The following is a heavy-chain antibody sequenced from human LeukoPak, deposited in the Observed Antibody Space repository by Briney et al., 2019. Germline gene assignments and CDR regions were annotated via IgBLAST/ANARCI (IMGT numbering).Heavy chain of an antibody. Sequence: GGALRLSCAASGFTFSSYWMSWVRQAPGKGLEWVANIKQDGSEKYYVDSVKGRFTISRDNAKNSLYLQMNSLRAEGTAVYYCARDQSPYDLVDYWGQGTLVTVSS. J-gene: IGHJ4*02. CDR3: ARDQSPYDLVDY. CDR2: IKQDGSEK. CDR1: GFTFSSYW. D-gene: IGHD3-3*01. V-gene: IGHV3-7*01.